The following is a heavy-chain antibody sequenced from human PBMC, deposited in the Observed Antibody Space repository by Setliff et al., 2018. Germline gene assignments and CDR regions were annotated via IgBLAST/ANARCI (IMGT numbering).Heavy chain of an antibody. CDR1: GDSISDFSYY. CDR2: IYYSGST. CDR3: ARRDIVAQTSYDFWGMTDY. J-gene: IGHJ4*02. Sequence: PSETLSLTCTISGDSISDFSYYWGFIRQSPGKGPEWIGSIYYSGSTYYNPSLKSRVTISVDTSKNQFSLKLSSVTAADTAVYYCARRDIVAQTSYDFWGMTDYWGQGTLVTVSS. V-gene: IGHV4-39*01. D-gene: IGHD5-12*01.